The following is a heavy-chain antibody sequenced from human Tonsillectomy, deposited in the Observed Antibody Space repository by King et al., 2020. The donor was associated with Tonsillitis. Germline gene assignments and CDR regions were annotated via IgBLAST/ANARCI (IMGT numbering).Heavy chain of an antibody. CDR1: GLSFDDYG. CDR3: ATYPYRDSSGHDAFHI. Sequence: EVQLVESGGGVVRPGGSLRLSCAASGLSFDDYGMSWVRQAPGKGLEWVSGLIWNGGSTAYADSVRGRFTISRDNAKNSVYLQMNSLRAEDTALYYCATYPYRDSSGHDAFHIWGQGTVVTVSS. J-gene: IGHJ3*02. V-gene: IGHV3-20*04. CDR2: LIWNGGST. D-gene: IGHD3-22*01.